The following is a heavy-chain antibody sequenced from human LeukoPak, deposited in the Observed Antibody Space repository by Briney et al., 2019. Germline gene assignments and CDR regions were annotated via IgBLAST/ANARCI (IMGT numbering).Heavy chain of an antibody. CDR2: ISAYNGNT. CDR1: GYTFTSYG. CDR3: ARAADYVWGSLSDRWPFDY. J-gene: IGHJ4*02. V-gene: IGHV1-18*01. D-gene: IGHD3-16*01. Sequence: ASVKVSYKASGYTFTSYGISWVRQAPGQGLEWMGWISAYNGNTNYAQKLQGRVTMTTDTTTSTAYMELRSLRSDDTAVYYCARAADYVWGSLSDRWPFDYWGQGTLVTVSS.